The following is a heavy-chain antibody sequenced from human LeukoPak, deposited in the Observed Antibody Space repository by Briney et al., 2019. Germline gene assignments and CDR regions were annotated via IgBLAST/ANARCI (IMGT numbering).Heavy chain of an antibody. CDR1: GYTFTSYG. CDR3: ARTYYYDSSGYYSGDYFDY. Sequence: EASVKVSCKASGYTFTSYGISWVRQAPGQGLEWMGWISAYNGNTNYAQKLQGRVTMTTDTSTSTAYMELRSLRSDDTAVYYCARTYYYDSSGYYSGDYFDYWGQGTLVTVSS. CDR2: ISAYNGNT. V-gene: IGHV1-18*01. J-gene: IGHJ4*02. D-gene: IGHD3-22*01.